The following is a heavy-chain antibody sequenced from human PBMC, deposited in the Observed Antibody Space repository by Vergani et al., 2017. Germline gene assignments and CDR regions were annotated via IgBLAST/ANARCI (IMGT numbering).Heavy chain of an antibody. CDR2: IYSGGST. CDR3: AKEDPILGYFDY. J-gene: IGHJ4*02. Sequence: EAQLVESGGGLVKPGGSLRLSCAASGFTVSSNYMSWVRQAPGKGLEWVSVIYSGGSTYYADSVKGRFTISRDNSKNTLYLQMNSLRAEDTAVYYCAKEDPILGYFDYWGQGTLVTVSS. V-gene: IGHV3-66*02. CDR1: GFTVSSNY.